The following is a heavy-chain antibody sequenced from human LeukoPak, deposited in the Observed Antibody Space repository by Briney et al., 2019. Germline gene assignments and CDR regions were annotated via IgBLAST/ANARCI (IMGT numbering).Heavy chain of an antibody. J-gene: IGHJ5*02. CDR3: ARAEQMYYYDSSGYYGSDWFDP. Sequence: SETLSLTCTVSGGSISSYYWSWIRQPPGKGLEWIGYIYYSGSTTYHPSPKSRVTISVDTSKNQFSLKLSSVTAADTAVYYCARAEQMYYYDSSGYYGSDWFDPWGQGTLVTVSS. D-gene: IGHD3-22*01. CDR2: IYYSGST. CDR1: GGSISSYY. V-gene: IGHV4-59*01.